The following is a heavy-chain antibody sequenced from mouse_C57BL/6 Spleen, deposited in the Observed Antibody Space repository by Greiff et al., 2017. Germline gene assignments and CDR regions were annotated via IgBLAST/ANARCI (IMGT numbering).Heavy chain of an antibody. V-gene: IGHV1-26*01. CDR2: INPNNGGT. D-gene: IGHD2-4*01. Sequence: VQLQQSGPELVKPGASVKISCKASGYTFTDYYMNWVKQSHGKSLEWIGDINPNNGGTSYNQKFKGKATLTVDKSSSTAYMELRSLTSEDSAVYYCAGDYDYDVGGYFDYWGQGTTLTVSS. CDR1: GYTFTDYY. CDR3: AGDYDYDVGGYFDY. J-gene: IGHJ2*01.